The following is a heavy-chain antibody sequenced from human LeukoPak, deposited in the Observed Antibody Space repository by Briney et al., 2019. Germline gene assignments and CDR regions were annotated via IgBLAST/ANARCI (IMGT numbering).Heavy chain of an antibody. D-gene: IGHD6-13*01. CDR1: GGSISSGGYY. V-gene: IGHV4-31*11. Sequence: PSETLSLTCAVYGGSISSGGYYWSWIRQLPGKGLEWIGYIYYSGSTYYNPSLKSRATISVDTSKNQFSLKLSSVTAADTAVYYCARRAGTDWYFDLWGRGTLVTVSS. CDR2: IYYSGST. J-gene: IGHJ2*01. CDR3: ARRAGTDWYFDL.